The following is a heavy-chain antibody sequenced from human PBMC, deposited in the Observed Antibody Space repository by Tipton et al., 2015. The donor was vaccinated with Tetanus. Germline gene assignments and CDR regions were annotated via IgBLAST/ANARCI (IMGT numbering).Heavy chain of an antibody. CDR2: ITPIFGTT. V-gene: IGHV1-69*01. J-gene: IGHJ6*03. CDR3: ARGGRYDYWRGYYPYYYFDYMDV. Sequence: QVQLVQSGAEMKKPGSSVKVSCKASGGTFTNYALSWVRQAPGQGLEWVGGITPIFGTTNSAPKFQGRVTITADESTNTAYMELSSLRSEDTAVYYCARGGRYDYWRGYYPYYYFDYMDVWGTGTTVIVSS. D-gene: IGHD3-3*01. CDR1: GGTFTNYA.